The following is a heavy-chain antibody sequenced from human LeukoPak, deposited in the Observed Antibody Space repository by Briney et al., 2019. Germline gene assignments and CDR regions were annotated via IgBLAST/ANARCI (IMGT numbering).Heavy chain of an antibody. D-gene: IGHD2-2*02. J-gene: IGHJ5*02. CDR2: IYYSGST. CDR1: GGSISSSSYY. V-gene: IGHV4-39*01. CDR3: ATKYCSSTSCYTGDWFDP. Sequence: SETLSLTCTVSGGSISSSSYYWGWIRQPPGKGLEWIGSIYYSGSTYYNPSLKSRVTISVDTSKNQFSLKLSSVTAADTAVYYCATKYCSSTSCYTGDWFDPWGQGTLVTVSS.